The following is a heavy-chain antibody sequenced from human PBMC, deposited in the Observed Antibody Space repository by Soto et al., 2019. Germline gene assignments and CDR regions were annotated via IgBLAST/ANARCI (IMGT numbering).Heavy chain of an antibody. CDR3: VRDRLPYYDSSGYAPGSFDY. CDR1: GYTFTSYY. D-gene: IGHD3-22*01. Sequence: ASVKVSCKASGYTFTSYYMHWVRQAPGQGLEWMGIINPSGGSISYAQMFQGRVTMTRDTSTSTVYLELSSLRSEDTAVYYCVRDRLPYYDSSGYAPGSFDYWGQGTLVTVSS. J-gene: IGHJ4*02. V-gene: IGHV1-46*01. CDR2: INPSGGSI.